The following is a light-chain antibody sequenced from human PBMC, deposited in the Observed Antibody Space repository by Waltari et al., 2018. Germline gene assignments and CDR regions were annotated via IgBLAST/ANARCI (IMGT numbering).Light chain of an antibody. Sequence: SYVLTQPPSVSVAPGNTARLTCRGTHIGSKSVHWYQPRSGQAPVLVMHFDTDRPSGIPDRFSGSNSGNTATLTISRVEAGDEADYYCQVWDITNDHRVFGGGTKLTVL. CDR3: QVWDITNDHRV. CDR2: FDT. CDR1: HIGSKS. J-gene: IGLJ3*02. V-gene: IGLV3-21*04.